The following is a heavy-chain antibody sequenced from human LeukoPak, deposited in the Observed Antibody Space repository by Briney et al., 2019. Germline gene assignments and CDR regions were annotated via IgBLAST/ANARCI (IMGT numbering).Heavy chain of an antibody. Sequence: GASVKVSCKASGGTFSSYAISWVRQAPGQGLEWMGGIIPIFGTANYAQKFQGRVTITADESTSTAYVELSSLRSEDTAVYYCARVVPAAISYYYYYMDVWGKGTTVTISS. V-gene: IGHV1-69*13. CDR2: IIPIFGTA. D-gene: IGHD2-2*01. J-gene: IGHJ6*03. CDR1: GGTFSSYA. CDR3: ARVVPAAISYYYYYMDV.